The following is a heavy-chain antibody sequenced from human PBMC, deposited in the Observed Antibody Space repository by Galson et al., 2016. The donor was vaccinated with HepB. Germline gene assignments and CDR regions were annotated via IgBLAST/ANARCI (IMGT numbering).Heavy chain of an antibody. CDR2: IHSDGT. CDR3: ARGLGYRDGSAW. CDR1: GFTLSTYW. J-gene: IGHJ4*02. V-gene: IGHV3-74*01. D-gene: IGHD3-22*01. Sequence: SLRLSCAASGFTLSTYWMHWVRQAPGKGLVWLSRIHSDGTDYADSVKGRFTISRDNAKTTLYLQMNSLRADDTAVYYCARGLGYRDGSAWWGQGTLVTVSS.